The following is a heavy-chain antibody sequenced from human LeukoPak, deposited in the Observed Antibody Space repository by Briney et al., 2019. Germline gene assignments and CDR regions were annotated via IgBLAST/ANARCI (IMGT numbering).Heavy chain of an antibody. CDR1: GGSISSYY. V-gene: IGHV4-59*01. D-gene: IGHD3-3*01. CDR2: IYYSGST. Sequence: SETLSLTCTVSGGSISSYYWSWIRQPPGKGLEWIGYIYYSGSTNYNPSLKSRVTISVDTSKNQFSLTLSSVTAADTAVYYCARTRRFYYYYMDVWGKGTTVTVSS. CDR3: ARTRRFYYYYMDV. J-gene: IGHJ6*03.